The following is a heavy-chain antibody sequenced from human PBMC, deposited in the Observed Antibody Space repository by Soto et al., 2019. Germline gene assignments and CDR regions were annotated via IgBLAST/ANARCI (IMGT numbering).Heavy chain of an antibody. D-gene: IGHD3-10*01. Sequence: GGSLRLSCAASGFTFSHYAMHWVRQAPGKGLEWVTIISYDGSDKYYADSVKGRCTISRDNAKNTLYLQMNSLKAEDTAVFYCARGPWFGELLWYQGMDVWGRGTTVTVSS. CDR2: ISYDGSDK. V-gene: IGHV3-30-3*01. J-gene: IGHJ6*02. CDR3: ARGPWFGELLWYQGMDV. CDR1: GFTFSHYA.